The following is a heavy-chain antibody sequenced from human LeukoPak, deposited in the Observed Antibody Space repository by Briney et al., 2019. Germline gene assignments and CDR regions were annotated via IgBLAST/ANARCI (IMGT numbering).Heavy chain of an antibody. CDR3: ARATSIAVAGTFDY. D-gene: IGHD6-19*01. J-gene: IGHJ4*02. CDR1: GYTFTIYY. Sequence: ASVKVSCKASGYTFTIYYMHWVRQAPGQGLEWMGIINPSGGSTSYAQKFQGRVTITADESTSTAYMELSSLRSEDTAVYYCARATSIAVAGTFDYWGQGTLVTVSS. V-gene: IGHV1-46*01. CDR2: INPSGGST.